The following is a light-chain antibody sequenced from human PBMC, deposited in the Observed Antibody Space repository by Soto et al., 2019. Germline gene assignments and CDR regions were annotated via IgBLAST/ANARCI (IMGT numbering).Light chain of an antibody. J-gene: IGKJ1*01. V-gene: IGKV3-20*01. CDR2: GAS. CDR1: QSVSSNY. Sequence: IVFTQSPGTLSLSPGEGSTLACGASQSVSSNYLAWYQQKPGQAPRLLIYGASSRATGIPDRFSGSGSGTDFTLTISRLEPEDFAVYYCQQYGSSRWTFGQGTKVDIK. CDR3: QQYGSSRWT.